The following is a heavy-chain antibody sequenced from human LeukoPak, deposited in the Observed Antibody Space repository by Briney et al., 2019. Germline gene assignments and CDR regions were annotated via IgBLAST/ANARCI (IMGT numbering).Heavy chain of an antibody. Sequence: PGGSLRLSCVGSGIVFSRYWMSWVRQAPGKGLEWVANIKQDGSEKYYVDSVKGRFTISRDNAKNSLYLQMNNLRAEDTAVYFCARDPVSSGWPNYYNYYGMDVWGQGTTVTVSS. V-gene: IGHV3-7*01. J-gene: IGHJ6*02. CDR1: GIVFSRYW. CDR2: IKQDGSEK. D-gene: IGHD6-19*01. CDR3: ARDPVSSGWPNYYNYYGMDV.